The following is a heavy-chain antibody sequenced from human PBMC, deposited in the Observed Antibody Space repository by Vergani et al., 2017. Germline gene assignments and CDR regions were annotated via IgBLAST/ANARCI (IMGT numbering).Heavy chain of an antibody. V-gene: IGHV3-11*01. Sequence: QVQLVESGGGLVKPGASLRLSCAASGFSFSDHYMTWIRQAPGKGLELVSYISNSGNTIEYADSVKGRFSISRDNAKSSLFLQMDSLRAEDTAVYYCARDHRDYNNYPGTFDIWGQGSMVTVSS. CDR1: GFSFSDHY. CDR3: ARDHRDYNNYPGTFDI. D-gene: IGHD5-24*01. J-gene: IGHJ3*02. CDR2: ISNSGNTI.